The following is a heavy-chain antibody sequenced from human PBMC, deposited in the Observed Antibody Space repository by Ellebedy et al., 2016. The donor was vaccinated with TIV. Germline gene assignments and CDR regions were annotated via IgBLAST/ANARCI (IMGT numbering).Heavy chain of an antibody. J-gene: IGHJ4*01. Sequence: MPSETLSLTCTVSGRSTSSYYWSWIRQPPGRRLEWMGYIYNNGGTNYNPSLTSRVTISVDRSKNQFSLKLASVSAADKAVYSSARGLGGHFYYWGQGTLVTVSS. V-gene: IGHV4-59*01. CDR3: ARGLGGHFYY. D-gene: IGHD3-16*01. CDR2: IYNNGGT. CDR1: GRSTSSYY.